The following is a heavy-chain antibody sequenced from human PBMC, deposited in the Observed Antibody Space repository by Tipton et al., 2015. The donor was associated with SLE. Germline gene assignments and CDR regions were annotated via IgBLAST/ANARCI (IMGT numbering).Heavy chain of an antibody. CDR2: INHSGST. D-gene: IGHD6-19*01. V-gene: IGHV4-34*01. CDR1: GGSFSGYY. Sequence: TLSLTCAVYGGSFSGYYMSWIRQPPGKGLEWIGEINHSGSTNYNPSLKSRVTISVDTSKNQFSLKLSSVTAADTAVYYCARGASGWYVGYYHYGMDVWGQGTTVTVSS. CDR3: ARGASGWYVGYYHYGMDV. J-gene: IGHJ6*02.